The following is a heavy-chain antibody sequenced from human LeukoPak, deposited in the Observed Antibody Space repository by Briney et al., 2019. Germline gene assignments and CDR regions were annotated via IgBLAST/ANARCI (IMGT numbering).Heavy chain of an antibody. V-gene: IGHV3-23*01. Sequence: GGSLRLSCAASGFTFSTYAMTWVRQAPGKGLEWVSTISGSVSTTYSAASVKGRFTIFRDNSKNTLYLQMNTLRAEDTALYYCAKHTAGASGFDFWGQGALVTVSS. CDR1: GFTFSTYA. CDR2: ISGSVSTT. D-gene: IGHD1-26*01. CDR3: AKHTAGASGFDF. J-gene: IGHJ4*02.